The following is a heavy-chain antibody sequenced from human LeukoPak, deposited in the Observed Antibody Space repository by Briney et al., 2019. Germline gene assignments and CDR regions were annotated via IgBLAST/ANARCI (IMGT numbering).Heavy chain of an antibody. D-gene: IGHD6-19*01. J-gene: IGHJ5*02. Sequence: PSETLSLTCAVYGGSFSGYYWSWIRQPPGKGLEWIGEINHSGSTNYNPSLKSRVTISVDTSKNQFSLKLSSVTAADTAVYYCARERSSSGWLNWFDPWGQGTLVTVSS. CDR3: ARERSSSGWLNWFDP. CDR2: INHSGST. V-gene: IGHV4-34*01. CDR1: GGSFSGYY.